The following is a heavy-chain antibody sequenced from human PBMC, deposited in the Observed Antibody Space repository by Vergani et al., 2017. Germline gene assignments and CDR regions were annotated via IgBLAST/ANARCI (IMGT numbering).Heavy chain of an antibody. V-gene: IGHV4-39*07. CDR3: ARYYGSGSSNFDY. D-gene: IGHD3-10*01. CDR1: GGSISSSSYY. J-gene: IGHJ4*02. CDR2: IYYSGST. Sequence: QLQLQESGPGLVKPSETLSLTCTVSGGSISSSSYYWGWIRQPPGKGLEWIGSIYYSGSTYYNPSLKSRVTISVDTSKNQFSLKLSSVTAADTAVYYCARYYGSGSSNFDYWGQGTLVTVSS.